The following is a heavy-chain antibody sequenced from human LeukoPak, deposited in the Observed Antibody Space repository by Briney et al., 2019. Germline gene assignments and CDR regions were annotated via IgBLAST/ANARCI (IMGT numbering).Heavy chain of an antibody. CDR3: ARSYYDILTGLWNWFDP. D-gene: IGHD3-9*01. CDR2: IYYSGST. Sequence: SETLSLTCTVSGGSINSSSYYWGWIRQPPGTGLEWIGSIYYSGSTYYNPSLKSRVTISVDTSKNQLSLKLSSVTAADTAVYYCARSYYDILTGLWNWFDPWGQGTLVTVSS. J-gene: IGHJ5*02. V-gene: IGHV4-39*07. CDR1: GGSINSSSYY.